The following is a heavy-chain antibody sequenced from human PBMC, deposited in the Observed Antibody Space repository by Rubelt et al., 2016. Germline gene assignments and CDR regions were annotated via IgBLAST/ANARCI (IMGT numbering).Heavy chain of an antibody. D-gene: IGHD3-22*01. Sequence: QVQLQQWGAGLLKPSETLSLTCAVYGGSFSGYYWSWIRQPPGKGLEWIGEINHSGSTNYNPSLRSRVTISVDRSKNQFSLKLSSVTAADTAVYYCARDRLLDDSSGGDAFDIWGQGTMVTVSS. V-gene: IGHV4-34*01. CDR1: GGSFSGYY. CDR3: ARDRLLDDSSGGDAFDI. CDR2: INHSGST. J-gene: IGHJ3*02.